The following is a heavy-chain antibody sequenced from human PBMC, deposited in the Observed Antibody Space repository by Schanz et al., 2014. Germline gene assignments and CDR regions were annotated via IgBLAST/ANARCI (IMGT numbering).Heavy chain of an antibody. Sequence: VQLVESGGGVVQPGRSLRLSCAASGITFSSHSFNWVRQAPGKGLEWISYITYNGGTIYYADSVKGRFTISRDNAKNSLYLEMNSLRVEDTAVYFCVSQTGSPNYWGQGTLVTVSS. CDR1: GITFSSHS. CDR2: ITYNGGTI. V-gene: IGHV3-48*01. D-gene: IGHD6-13*01. J-gene: IGHJ4*02. CDR3: VSQTGSPNY.